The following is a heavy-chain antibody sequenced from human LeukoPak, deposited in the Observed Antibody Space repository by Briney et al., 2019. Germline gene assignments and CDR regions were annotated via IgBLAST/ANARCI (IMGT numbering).Heavy chain of an antibody. CDR1: GYTFTGYY. CDR2: INPNSGGT. CDR3: ARATGRGYDSSGYYSGLGI. V-gene: IGHV1-2*02. D-gene: IGHD3-22*01. Sequence: ASVKVSCKASGYTFTGYYMHWVRQAPGQGLEWMGWINPNSGGTNYAQKFQGRVTMTRDTSISTAYMELSRLRSEDTAVYYCARATGRGYDSSGYYSGLGIWGQGTMVTVSS. J-gene: IGHJ3*02.